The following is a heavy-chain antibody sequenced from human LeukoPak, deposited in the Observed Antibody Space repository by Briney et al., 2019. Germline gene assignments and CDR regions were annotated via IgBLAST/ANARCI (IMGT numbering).Heavy chain of an antibody. Sequence: GESLKISCKGSGYSFTSYWIGWVRQMPGKGLEWMGIIYPGDSDTRYSPSFQGQVTISADKSISTAYLQWSSLKASDTAMYYCASLRTQRRGLPYYFDYWGQGTLVTASS. J-gene: IGHJ4*02. CDR2: IYPGDSDT. V-gene: IGHV5-51*01. CDR1: GYSFTSYW. D-gene: IGHD1/OR15-1a*01. CDR3: ASLRTQRRGLPYYFDY.